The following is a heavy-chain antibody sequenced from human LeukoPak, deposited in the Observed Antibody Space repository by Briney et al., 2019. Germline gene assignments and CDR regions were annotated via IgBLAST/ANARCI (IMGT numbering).Heavy chain of an antibody. J-gene: IGHJ4*02. Sequence: SETLSLTCTVSGGSISSHYWSWIRQPPGKGLEWIGYIYYSGSTNYNPSLKSRVTISVDTSKNQFSLKLSSVTAADTAVYYCARVLASSSWSGLYIDYWGQGTLVTVSS. CDR2: IYYSGST. CDR3: ARVLASSSWSGLYIDY. V-gene: IGHV4-59*11. D-gene: IGHD6-13*01. CDR1: GGSISSHY.